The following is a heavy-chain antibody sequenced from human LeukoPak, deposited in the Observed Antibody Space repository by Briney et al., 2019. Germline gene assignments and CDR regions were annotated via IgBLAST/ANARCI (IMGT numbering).Heavy chain of an antibody. V-gene: IGHV4-59*01. CDR1: GDSIITYY. D-gene: IGHD4-23*01. CDR2: TYYTGTT. J-gene: IGHJ4*02. CDR3: ARDYGGNPGFFDS. Sequence: SETLSLTCTVSGDSIITYYLSWIRQPPGKGLEWIGSTYYTGTTDYNPSLKSRVTISVDTSKNQFSLKVSSVTAADTAVYYCARDYGGNPGFFDSWGQGTRVTVSS.